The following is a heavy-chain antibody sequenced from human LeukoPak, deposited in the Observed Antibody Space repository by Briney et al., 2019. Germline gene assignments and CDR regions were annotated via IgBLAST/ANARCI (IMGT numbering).Heavy chain of an antibody. V-gene: IGHV3-7*04. J-gene: IGHJ5*02. CDR2: IKQDGREN. Sequence: PGGSLRLSCAPSGFTFSNYWMSWVRQAPGKGLEWVANIKQDGRENYYVDSVKGRFTISRDNAKNSLYLQMNSMRAEDMAVYYCARALYSSSFHWFDRWGQGTLVTVSS. CDR1: GFTFSNYW. D-gene: IGHD6-13*01. CDR3: ARALYSSSFHWFDR.